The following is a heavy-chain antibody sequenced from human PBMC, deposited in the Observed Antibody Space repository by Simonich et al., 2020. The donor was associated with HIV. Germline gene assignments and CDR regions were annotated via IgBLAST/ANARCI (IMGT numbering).Heavy chain of an antibody. CDR1: GGTFSSYA. CDR2: FIPIFGTS. V-gene: IGHV1-69*13. J-gene: IGHJ4*02. Sequence: QVQLVPSGAEVKKPGSSVKVSCKASGGTFSSYAISWVRQAPGQGLEWMGRFIPIFGTSNYAQKFQGRVTITVDESPSTAYMELNSLTSEDTAIYYCAREDFGDYGGKHFDYWGQGTLVTVSS. CDR3: AREDFGDYGGKHFDY. D-gene: IGHD4-17*01.